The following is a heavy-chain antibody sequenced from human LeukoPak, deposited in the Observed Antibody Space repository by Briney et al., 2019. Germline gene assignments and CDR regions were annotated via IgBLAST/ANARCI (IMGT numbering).Heavy chain of an antibody. V-gene: IGHV4-4*07. Sequence: SETLSLTCTVSGGSISSNYWSWIRQPAGKGLEWIGRIYTSGSTNYNPSLKSRVTMSVDTSKNQFSLKLSSVTAADTAMYSCARVRGIYSSGWLSWWFDPWGQGTLVTVSS. D-gene: IGHD6-19*01. CDR2: IYTSGST. CDR1: GGSISSNY. J-gene: IGHJ5*02. CDR3: ARVRGIYSSGWLSWWFDP.